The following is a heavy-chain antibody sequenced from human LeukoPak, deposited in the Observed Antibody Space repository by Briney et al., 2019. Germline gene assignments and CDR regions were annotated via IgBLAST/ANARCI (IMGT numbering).Heavy chain of an antibody. V-gene: IGHV3-23*01. J-gene: IGHJ4*02. CDR3: AGGSSGSYAVFDY. CDR1: GFTFSSYA. Sequence: GGSLRLSCAASGFTFSSYAMSWVRQAPGKGLEWVSAISGSGGSTCYADSVKGRFTISRDNSKNTLYLQVNSLRAEDTAVYYCAGGSSGSYAVFDYWGQGTLVTVSS. D-gene: IGHD1-26*01. CDR2: ISGSGGST.